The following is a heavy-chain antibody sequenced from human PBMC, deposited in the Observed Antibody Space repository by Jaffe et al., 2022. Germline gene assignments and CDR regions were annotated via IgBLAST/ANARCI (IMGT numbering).Heavy chain of an antibody. V-gene: IGHV1-2*02. CDR1: GYTFTGYY. CDR2: INPNSGGT. Sequence: QVQLVQSGAEVKKPGASVKVSCKASGYTFTGYYMHWVRQAPGQGLEWMGWINPNSGGTNYAQKFQGRVTMTRDTSISTAYMELSRLRSDDTAVYYCARPHLTTVVTPVFDYWGQGTLVTVSS. J-gene: IGHJ4*02. CDR3: ARPHLTTVVTPVFDY. D-gene: IGHD4-17*01.